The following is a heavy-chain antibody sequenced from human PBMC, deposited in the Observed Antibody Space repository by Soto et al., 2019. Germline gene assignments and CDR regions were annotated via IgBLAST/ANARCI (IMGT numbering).Heavy chain of an antibody. CDR2: ISYDGSNK. CDR1: GFTFSSYG. CDR3: AIQYXSSWYGASIWNYYGMDV. D-gene: IGHD6-13*01. Sequence: GGSLRLSCAASGFTFSSYGMHWVRQAPGKGLEWVAVISYDGSNKYYADSVKGRFTISRDNSKNTLYLQMNSLRAEDTAVYYCAIQYXSSWYGASIWNYYGMDVWGQGTTVTVSS. J-gene: IGHJ6*02. V-gene: IGHV3-30*03.